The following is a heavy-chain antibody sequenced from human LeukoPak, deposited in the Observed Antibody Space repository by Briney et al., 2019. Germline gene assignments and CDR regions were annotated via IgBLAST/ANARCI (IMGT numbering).Heavy chain of an antibody. V-gene: IGHV3-64D*06. Sequence: GGSLRLSCSASLVTFTSYAIHWVRQAPGKGLEYVSTISSTGGSTYYADSVKGRLTISRDNSKNTLYLQMSSLRAEETAVYYCVKRCIAGSGGKTLNSFCCWGQVTLVTVSS. CDR2: ISSTGGST. D-gene: IGHD6-13*01. CDR3: VKRCIAGSGGKTLNSFCC. CDR1: LVTFTSYA. J-gene: IGHJ4*02.